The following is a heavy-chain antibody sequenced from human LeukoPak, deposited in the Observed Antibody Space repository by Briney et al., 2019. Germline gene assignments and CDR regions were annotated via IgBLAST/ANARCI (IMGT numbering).Heavy chain of an antibody. CDR3: ARGGYFDDPKSSGGAFDI. J-gene: IGHJ3*02. CDR2: ISYDGSNK. D-gene: IGHD3-9*01. V-gene: IGHV3-30-3*01. CDR1: GFTFSSYA. Sequence: PGRSLRLSCAASGFTFSSYAVHWVRQAPGKGLEWVAVISYDGSNKYYADSVKGRFTISRDNSKNTLYLQMNSLRAEDTAVYYCARGGYFDDPKSSGGAFDIWGQGTMVTVSS.